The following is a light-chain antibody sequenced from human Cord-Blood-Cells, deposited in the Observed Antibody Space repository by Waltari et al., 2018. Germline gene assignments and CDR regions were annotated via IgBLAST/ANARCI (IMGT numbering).Light chain of an antibody. CDR1: QSISSY. CDR2: AAS. Sequence: DIQMTPSPSSLSASVGDRVTITCRASQSISSYLNWYQQKPGKAPKLLIYAASSLQSGVPSRFSGSGAGTDFTLTISSLQPEDSATYYCQQSYSTPYTFGQGTKLEIK. CDR3: QQSYSTPYT. V-gene: IGKV1-39*01. J-gene: IGKJ2*01.